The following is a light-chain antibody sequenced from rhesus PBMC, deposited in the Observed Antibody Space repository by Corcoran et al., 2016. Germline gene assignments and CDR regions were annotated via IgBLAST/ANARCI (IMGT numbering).Light chain of an antibody. CDR1: QGISTY. V-gene: IGKV1-43*02. Sequence: DIQMTQSPSSLSASVGDRVTITCRASQGISTYLNWYQQKPGKAPKRLIYAIVTLESGVPQMCMCSGAGTDFTLTISSLQPEDFATYYCLQDNSYPPTFGQGTKVEIK. J-gene: IGKJ1*01. CDR3: LQDNSYPPT. CDR2: AIV.